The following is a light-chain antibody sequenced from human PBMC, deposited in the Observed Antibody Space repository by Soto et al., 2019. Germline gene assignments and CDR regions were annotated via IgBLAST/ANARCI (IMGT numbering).Light chain of an antibody. CDR1: SSDVGSYNL. V-gene: IGLV2-23*01. Sequence: QSVLAQPASVSGSPGQSITISCTGTSSDVGSYNLVSWYQQHPGKAPKLLIFESSKRPSGVSNRFSGSKSGNTASLTIPGLQAEDEADYYCCSDAGANTVFGTGTKGTVL. J-gene: IGLJ1*01. CDR2: ESS. CDR3: CSDAGANTV.